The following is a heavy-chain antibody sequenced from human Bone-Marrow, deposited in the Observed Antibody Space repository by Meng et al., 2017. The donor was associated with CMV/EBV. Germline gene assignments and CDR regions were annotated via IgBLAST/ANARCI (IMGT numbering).Heavy chain of an antibody. Sequence: KVSCKGSGYSFTSYWIGWVRQMPGKGLERMGIIYPGDSDTRYSPSFQGQVTISADKSISTAYLQWSSLKASDTAMYYCARSATSGSGPNAFDIWGQGTMVTVSS. V-gene: IGHV5-51*01. D-gene: IGHD5-12*01. CDR3: ARSATSGSGPNAFDI. J-gene: IGHJ3*02. CDR1: GYSFTSYW. CDR2: IYPGDSDT.